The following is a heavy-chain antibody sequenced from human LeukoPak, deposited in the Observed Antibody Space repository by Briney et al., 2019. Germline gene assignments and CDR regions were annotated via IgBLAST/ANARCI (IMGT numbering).Heavy chain of an antibody. CDR1: GGSISSYY. CDR2: IYTSGDT. D-gene: IGHD2/OR15-2a*01. J-gene: IGHJ6*03. Sequence: PSETLSLTRTVSGGSISSYYWTWIRQPPGKGLEWIGCIYTSGDTNYNPSLKSRVTISVDTSKKQFSLKLSSVTAADTAVYYCARLYPGYFYYMDIWGKGTTVTVSS. V-gene: IGHV4-4*08. CDR3: ARLYPGYFYYMDI.